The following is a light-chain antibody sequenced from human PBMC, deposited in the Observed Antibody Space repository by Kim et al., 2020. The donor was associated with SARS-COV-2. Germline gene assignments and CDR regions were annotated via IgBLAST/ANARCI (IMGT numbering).Light chain of an antibody. V-gene: IGLV3-1*01. CDR1: KVGDKY. J-gene: IGLJ1*01. CDR3: QAWDSSTYYV. CDR2: QDS. Sequence: VSPGQTASITCSGDKVGDKYACWYQQKPGQSAVLVIYQDSKRPSGSPERFSGSNSGNTATLTISGTQAMDEADYYCQAWDSSTYYVFGTGTKVTVL.